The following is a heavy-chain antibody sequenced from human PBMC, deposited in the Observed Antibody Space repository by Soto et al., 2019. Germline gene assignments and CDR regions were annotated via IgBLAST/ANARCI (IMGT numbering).Heavy chain of an antibody. D-gene: IGHD6-13*01. V-gene: IGHV3-23*01. Sequence: GGSLRLSCAASGFTFSSYAMSWVRQAPGKGLEWVSAISGSGGSTYYADSVKGRFTISRDNYKNTLYLQMNSLRAEDTAVYYFTRAPYRAVAGNFNYMGRGTLVTVS. CDR1: GFTFSSYA. CDR2: ISGSGGST. CDR3: TRAPYRAVAGNFNY. J-gene: IGHJ4*02.